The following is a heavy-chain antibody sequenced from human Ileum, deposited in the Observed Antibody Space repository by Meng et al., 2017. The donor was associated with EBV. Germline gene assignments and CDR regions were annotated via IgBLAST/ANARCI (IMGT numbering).Heavy chain of an antibody. J-gene: IGHJ4*02. CDR3: GRVGQWLRIDY. CDR2: IYHRGRT. V-gene: IGHV4-4*01. Sequence: QVLRPQSANGLVKLSGTVSLTGSGSGCCICSSQWRRWVRQSPGKGLEWSGEIYHRGRTNYLTSLKSRVTISVAQSQNPFSLTLSAVSAAATALYCWGRVGQWLRIDYWGQGTLVTVSS. D-gene: IGHD6-19*01. CDR1: GCCICSSQW.